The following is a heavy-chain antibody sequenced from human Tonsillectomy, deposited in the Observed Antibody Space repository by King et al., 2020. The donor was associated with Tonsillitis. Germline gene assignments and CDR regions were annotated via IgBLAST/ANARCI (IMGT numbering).Heavy chain of an antibody. D-gene: IGHD3-16*01. V-gene: IGHV1-18*01. CDR3: ARLGLRRGVSYFGMDV. CDR1: DYSFTNYG. CDR2: ISGYNGNT. Sequence: VQLVESGAEVKKPGASVKVSCKASDYSFTNYGINWVRQAPGPGLEWMGWISGYNGNTNYALKLQGRLTMTTDTSTSTAYMELLSLRSDDTAVYYCARLGLRRGVSYFGMDVWGHGTTVTVSS. J-gene: IGHJ6*01.